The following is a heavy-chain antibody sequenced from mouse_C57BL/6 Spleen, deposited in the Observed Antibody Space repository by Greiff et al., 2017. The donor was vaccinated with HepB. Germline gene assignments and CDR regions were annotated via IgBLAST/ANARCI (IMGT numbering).Heavy chain of an antibody. CDR2: ISSGSSTI. CDR1: GFTFSDYG. V-gene: IGHV5-17*01. Sequence: EVKLMESGGGLVKPGGSLKLSCAASGFTFSDYGMHWVRQAPEKGLEWVAYISSGSSTIYYADTVKGRFTISRDNAKNTLFLQMTSLRSEDTAMYYCARNYVDYAMDYWGQGTSVTVSS. J-gene: IGHJ4*01. CDR3: ARNYVDYAMDY. D-gene: IGHD1-1*01.